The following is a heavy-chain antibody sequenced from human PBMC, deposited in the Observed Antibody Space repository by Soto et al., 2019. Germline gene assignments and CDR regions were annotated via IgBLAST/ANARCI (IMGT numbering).Heavy chain of an antibody. CDR3: ARGITIFGVVITIALDY. V-gene: IGHV1-18*01. CDR2: ISAYNGNT. CDR1: GYTFTSYG. D-gene: IGHD3-3*01. Sequence: QVQLVQSGAEVKKPGASVKVSCKASGYTFTSYGISWVRQAPGQGLEWMGWISAYNGNTNYAQKLQGRVTMTTDTPTSTAYMELRSLRSDDTAVYYCARGITIFGVVITIALDYWGQGTLVTVSS. J-gene: IGHJ4*02.